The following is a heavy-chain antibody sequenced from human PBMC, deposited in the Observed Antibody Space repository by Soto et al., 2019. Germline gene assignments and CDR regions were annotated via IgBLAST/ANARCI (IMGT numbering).Heavy chain of an antibody. Sequence: QVQLVESGGGVVQPGRSLRLSCAASGFTFSSYAMHWVRQAPGKGLEWVAVISYDGSNKYYADSVKGRFTISRDNSKNTLYLQMNSLRAEDTAVYYCAGEYSSGWYGYYYYYGMDVWGQGTTVTVSS. CDR1: GFTFSSYA. V-gene: IGHV3-30-3*01. J-gene: IGHJ6*02. D-gene: IGHD6-19*01. CDR2: ISYDGSNK. CDR3: AGEYSSGWYGYYYYYGMDV.